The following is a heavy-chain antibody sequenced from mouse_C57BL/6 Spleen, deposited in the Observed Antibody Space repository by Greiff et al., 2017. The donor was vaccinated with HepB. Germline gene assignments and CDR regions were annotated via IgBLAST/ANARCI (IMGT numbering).Heavy chain of an antibody. CDR2: IRSKSNNYAT. Sequence: EVHLVESGGGLVQPKGSLKLSCAASGFSFNTYAMNWVRQAPGKGLEWVARIRSKSNNYATYYADSVKDRFTISRDDSESMLYLQMNNLKTEDTAMYYCVREGRGSRYYDAKDYGGQGTTVTVSS. CDR1: GFSFNTYA. D-gene: IGHD1-1*01. J-gene: IGHJ4*01. CDR3: VREGRGSRYYDAKDY. V-gene: IGHV10-1*01.